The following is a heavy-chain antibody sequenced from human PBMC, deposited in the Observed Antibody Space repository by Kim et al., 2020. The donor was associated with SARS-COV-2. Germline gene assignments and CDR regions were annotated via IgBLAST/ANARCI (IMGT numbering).Heavy chain of an antibody. J-gene: IGHJ6*01. V-gene: IGHV4-39*01. CDR2: ISYTGTT. CDR1: GASIRSTTHY. D-gene: IGHD2-15*01. CDR3: ARHEDLDYYGLEV. Sequence: LETLSLTCTVSGASIRSTTHYWGWIRQPPGKGLEWIGSISYTGTTYYNPSLETRVTISVDTSKNQFSLKAHSVTAADTAVYYCARHEDLDYYGLEVWGQGTTVTVSS.